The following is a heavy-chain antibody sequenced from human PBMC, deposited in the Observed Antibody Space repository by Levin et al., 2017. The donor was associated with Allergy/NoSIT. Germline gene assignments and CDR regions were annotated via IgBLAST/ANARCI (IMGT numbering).Heavy chain of an antibody. CDR3: ARTPAGMPYDY. CDR2: ISPNNGNT. D-gene: IGHD2-2*01. V-gene: IGHV1-18*01. CDR1: GYTFTSYG. J-gene: IGHJ4*02. Sequence: ASVKVSCKASGYTFTSYGISWVRQAPGQGLEWMGWISPNNGNTNYAQEVQGRVTMTTDTSTSTAYMELRSLRSDDTAVYYCARTPAGMPYDYWGQGTQVTVSS.